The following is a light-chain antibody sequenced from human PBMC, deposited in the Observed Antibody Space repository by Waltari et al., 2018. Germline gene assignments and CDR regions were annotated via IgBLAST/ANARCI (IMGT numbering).Light chain of an antibody. CDR1: RSVSSTY. V-gene: IGKV3D-20*02. CDR2: GAS. Sequence: EIVLTQSPGTLSLSPGERASLSCRASRSVSSTYLPWYPQKPGQAPRLLIYGASSRDTGIPARFSGSGSGTDFTLTISSLEPEDFAVYYCQHRDHWPPDATFGPGTKVDI. J-gene: IGKJ3*01. CDR3: QHRDHWPPDAT.